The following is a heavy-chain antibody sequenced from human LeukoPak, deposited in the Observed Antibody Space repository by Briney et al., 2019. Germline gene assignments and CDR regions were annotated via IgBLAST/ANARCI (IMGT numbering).Heavy chain of an antibody. CDR3: ARASYYYDSSGYYPVGY. J-gene: IGHJ4*02. D-gene: IGHD3-22*01. Sequence: ASVKVSCKASGYTFTSCGISWVRQAPGQGLEWMGWISAYNGNTNYAQKLQGRVTMTTDTSTSTAYMELRSLRSDDTAVYYCARASYYYDSSGYYPVGYWGQGTLVTVSS. CDR2: ISAYNGNT. CDR1: GYTFTSCG. V-gene: IGHV1-18*01.